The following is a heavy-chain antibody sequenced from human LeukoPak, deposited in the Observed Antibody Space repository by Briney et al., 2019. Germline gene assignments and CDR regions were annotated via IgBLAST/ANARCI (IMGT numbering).Heavy chain of an antibody. Sequence: SETLSLTCAVYGGSFSGYYWSWIRQPPGKGLEWIGEINHSGSTNYNPSLKSRVTISVDTSKNQFSLKLSSVTAADTAVYYCARGRGYSYGGSPYYYGMDVWGQGTTVTVSS. CDR3: ARGRGYSYGGSPYYYGMDV. CDR1: GGSFSGYY. J-gene: IGHJ6*02. V-gene: IGHV4-34*01. CDR2: INHSGST. D-gene: IGHD5-18*01.